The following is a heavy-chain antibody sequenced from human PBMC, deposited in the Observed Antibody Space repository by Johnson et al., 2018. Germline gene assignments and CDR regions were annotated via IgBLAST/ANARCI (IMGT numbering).Heavy chain of an antibody. CDR1: GFTFGDYA. CDR3: TKFQTEIDYYYYLDV. Sequence: EVQLVETGGGLVQPGRSLRLSCTASGFTFGDYAMSWFRQAPGQGLEWVGFIRNKAYGGTTEYAASVKGRFTTSRDDSKSIAYLQMNSLKTEETAVYYCTKFQTEIDYYYYLDVWGKGTTVTVSS. J-gene: IGHJ6*03. CDR2: IRNKAYGGTT. V-gene: IGHV3-49*03. D-gene: IGHD5-24*01.